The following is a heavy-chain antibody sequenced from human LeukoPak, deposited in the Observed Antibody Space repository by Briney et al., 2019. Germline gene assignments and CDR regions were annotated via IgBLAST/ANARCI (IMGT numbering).Heavy chain of an antibody. J-gene: IGHJ4*02. D-gene: IGHD6-19*01. CDR3: ARPAYSNGSNFDY. V-gene: IGHV5-51*01. Sequence: GESLKISFKGSGSRFTSYWIGWVRPMPGKGLGWMGIIYPGDSDTRYSPSFQGQVTISADKSISTAYLQWSSLKASDTAMYYCARPAYSNGSNFDYWGQGTLVTVSS. CDR1: GSRFTSYW. CDR2: IYPGDSDT.